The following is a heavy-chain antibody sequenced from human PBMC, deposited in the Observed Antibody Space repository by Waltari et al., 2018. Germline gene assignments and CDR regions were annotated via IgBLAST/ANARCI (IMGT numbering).Heavy chain of an antibody. J-gene: IGHJ5*02. Sequence: QVQLQQWGAGLLKPSETLSLTCAVYGGSFSGYYWSWIRQPPGKGLEWIGEINHSGSTNYNPSLKSRVTISVDTSKNQFSLKLSSVTAADTAVYYCARGPRLAGFWSGSNWFDPWGQGTLVTVSS. D-gene: IGHD3-3*01. CDR1: GGSFSGYY. CDR3: ARGPRLAGFWSGSNWFDP. V-gene: IGHV4-34*01. CDR2: INHSGST.